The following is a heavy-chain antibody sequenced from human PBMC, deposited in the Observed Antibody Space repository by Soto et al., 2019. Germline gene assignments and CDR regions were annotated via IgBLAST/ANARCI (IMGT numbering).Heavy chain of an antibody. J-gene: IGHJ6*02. CDR2: ISYDGSNK. CDR3: EKENQASSSWYLLIGTHPHDGMDV. D-gene: IGHD6-13*01. V-gene: IGHV3-30*18. Sequence: GGSLRLSCAASGFTFSSYGMHWVRQAPGKGLEWVAVISYDGSNKYYADSVKGRFTISRDNSKNTLYLQMNSLRAEDTAVKYCEKENQASSSWYLLIGTHPHDGMDVWGQGTTVTVSS. CDR1: GFTFSSYG.